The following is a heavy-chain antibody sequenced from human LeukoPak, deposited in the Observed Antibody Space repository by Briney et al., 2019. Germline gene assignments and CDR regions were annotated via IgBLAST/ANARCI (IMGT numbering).Heavy chain of an antibody. J-gene: IGHJ4*02. D-gene: IGHD2-2*01. CDR2: ISYDGSNK. V-gene: IGHV3-30*04. CDR3: ARALGYCSSTSCPLDY. CDR1: GFTFSSYA. Sequence: PGGSLRLSCAASGFTFSSYAMHWVRQDPGKGLEWVAVISYDGSNKYYADSVKGRFTISRDNSKNTLYLQMNSLRAEDTAVYYCARALGYCSSTSCPLDYWGQGALVTVSS.